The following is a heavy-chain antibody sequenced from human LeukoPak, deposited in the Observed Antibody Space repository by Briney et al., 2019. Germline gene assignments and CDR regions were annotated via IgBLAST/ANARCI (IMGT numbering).Heavy chain of an antibody. V-gene: IGHV1-69*04. CDR3: ATGVAAAGLYYFDY. D-gene: IGHD6-13*01. CDR1: GGTFSSYA. CDR2: IIPILGIA. J-gene: IGHJ4*02. Sequence: GASVKVSCKASGGTFSSYAISWVRQAPGQGLEWMGRIIPILGIANYAQKFQGRVTMTRDTSISTAYMELSRLRSDDTAVYYCATGVAAAGLYYFDYWGQGTLVTVSS.